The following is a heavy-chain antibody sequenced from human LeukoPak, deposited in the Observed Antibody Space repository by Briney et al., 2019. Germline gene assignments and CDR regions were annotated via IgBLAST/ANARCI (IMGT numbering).Heavy chain of an antibody. Sequence: SETLSLTCAVSGDSISLGGYSCSSIRQPPGKGLEWIGYIHHNGSTYYNPSLKSRVTISVHRSKNQFSLKLSAVTAPDTAVHYCDRGGGKITVVRGVYGWFDPWGQGTLVTVSS. J-gene: IGHJ5*02. V-gene: IGHV4-30-2*01. CDR2: IHHNGST. CDR3: DRGGGKITVVRGVYGWFDP. CDR1: GDSISLGGYS. D-gene: IGHD3-10*01.